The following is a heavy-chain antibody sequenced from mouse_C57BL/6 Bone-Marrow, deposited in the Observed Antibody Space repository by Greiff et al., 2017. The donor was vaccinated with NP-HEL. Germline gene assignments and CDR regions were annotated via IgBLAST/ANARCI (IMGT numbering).Heavy chain of an antibody. CDR1: GYTFTSYW. CDR3: APYYYGSRRGWYFDV. J-gene: IGHJ1*03. D-gene: IGHD1-1*01. CDR2: IDPSDSYT. V-gene: IGHV1-59*01. Sequence: VQLQHPGAELVRPGTSVKLSCKASGYTFTSYWMHWVKQRPGQGLEWIGVIDPSDSYTNYNQKFKGKATLTVDTSSSTAYMQLRSLTSEDSAVYYCAPYYYGSRRGWYFDVWGTGTTVTVSS.